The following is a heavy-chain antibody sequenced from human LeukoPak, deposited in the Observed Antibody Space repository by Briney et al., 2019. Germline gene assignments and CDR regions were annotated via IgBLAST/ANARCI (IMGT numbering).Heavy chain of an antibody. CDR2: IYPGDSDT. CDR3: ARHPTRECSGGSCYQDAFDI. D-gene: IGHD2-15*01. Sequence: GESLKISCKGSGYSFTGYWIGWVRQMPGKGLEWMGIIYPGDSDTRYSPSFQGQVTISADKSISTAYLQWSSLKASDTAMYYCARHPTRECSGGSCYQDAFDIWGQGTMVTVSS. CDR1: GYSFTGYW. V-gene: IGHV5-51*01. J-gene: IGHJ3*02.